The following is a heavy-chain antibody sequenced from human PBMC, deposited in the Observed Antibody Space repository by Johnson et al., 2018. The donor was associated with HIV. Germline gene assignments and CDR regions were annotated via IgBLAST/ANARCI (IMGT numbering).Heavy chain of an antibody. CDR2: ISTSDGTI. CDR1: GFTFSDSS. J-gene: IGHJ3*02. CDR3: ARSRDCSGGSCPDAFDI. D-gene: IGHD2-15*01. V-gene: IGHV3-11*04. Sequence: QVQLVESGGGLVKPGGSLRLSCVASGFTFSDSSMTWIRQAPGKGLEWVSYISTSDGTIYSADTVKGRFSISRDNAKNSLYLQMNSLRAEDTAVYYCARSRDCSGGSCPDAFDIWGQGTMVTVSS.